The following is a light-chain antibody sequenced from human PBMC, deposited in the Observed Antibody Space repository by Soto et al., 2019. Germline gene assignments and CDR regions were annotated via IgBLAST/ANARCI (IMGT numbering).Light chain of an antibody. J-gene: IGKJ5*01. CDR1: QSVSNSH. CDR2: DTS. Sequence: ELVLTQSPGTLSLSPGERATLSCRASQSVSNSHLAWYQQKPGQAPRLLIYDTSTRATGIPARFSGSGSGTEFTLTISSLQSEDFTVYYCQQYNNWPPITFGQGTRLEIK. V-gene: IGKV3-15*01. CDR3: QQYNNWPPIT.